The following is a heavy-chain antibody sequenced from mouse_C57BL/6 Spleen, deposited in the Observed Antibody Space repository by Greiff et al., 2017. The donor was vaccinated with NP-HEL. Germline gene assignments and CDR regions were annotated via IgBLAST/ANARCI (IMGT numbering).Heavy chain of an antibody. Sequence: EVMLVESGGGLVKPGGSLKLSCAASGFTFSSYAMSWVRQTPEKRLEWVATISDGGSYTYYPDNVKGRFTISRDNAKNNLYLQMSQLKSEDTAMYYCARGLYGSSYDWFAYWGQGTLVTVSA. D-gene: IGHD1-1*01. CDR1: GFTFSSYA. CDR2: ISDGGSYT. J-gene: IGHJ3*01. CDR3: ARGLYGSSYDWFAY. V-gene: IGHV5-4*03.